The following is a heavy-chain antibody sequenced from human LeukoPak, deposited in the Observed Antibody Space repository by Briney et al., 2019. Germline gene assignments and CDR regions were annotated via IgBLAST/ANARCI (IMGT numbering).Heavy chain of an antibody. CDR1: GFVLSSYE. CDR2: VDYSGDSP. D-gene: IGHD5-24*01. CDR3: ARVPLFQRWLQYDY. Sequence: GGSLRLSCTGSGFVLSSYEMTWFRQAPGKGLEWVSSVDYSGDSPYYADSVKGRFTISRDNSKNTLYLQMNSLRAEDTAVYYCARVPLFQRWLQYDYWGQGTLVTVSS. J-gene: IGHJ4*02. V-gene: IGHV3-23*01.